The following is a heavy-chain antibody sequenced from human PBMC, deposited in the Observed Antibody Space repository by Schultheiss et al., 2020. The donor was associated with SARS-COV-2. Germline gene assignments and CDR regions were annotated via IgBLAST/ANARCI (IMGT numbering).Heavy chain of an antibody. D-gene: IGHD3-22*01. CDR3: ARLQDVTMIVVVITNDAFDI. V-gene: IGHV4-39*01. J-gene: IGHJ3*02. Sequence: SETLSLTCTVSGGSISSSSYYWGWIRQPPGKGLEWIGSIYYSGSTYYNPSLKSRVTISVDTSKNQFSLKLSSVTAADTAVYYCARLQDVTMIVVVITNDAFDIWGQGTMVTVSS. CDR2: IYYSGST. CDR1: GGSISSSSYY.